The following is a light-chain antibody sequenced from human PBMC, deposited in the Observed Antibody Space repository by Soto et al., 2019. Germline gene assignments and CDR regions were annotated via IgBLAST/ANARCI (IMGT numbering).Light chain of an antibody. CDR1: RSDVGDYND. CDR2: EVN. J-gene: IGLJ2*01. CDR3: SSYAGSNNLEV. V-gene: IGLV2-8*01. Sequence: QSALTQPPSASGSPGQSVTISCTGTRSDVGDYNDVSWYQQHPGKATKLIIYEVNKRPSGVPDRFSGAKSGNTASLSVSGLQADDEADYYCSSYAGSNNLEVFGGGTKLTVL.